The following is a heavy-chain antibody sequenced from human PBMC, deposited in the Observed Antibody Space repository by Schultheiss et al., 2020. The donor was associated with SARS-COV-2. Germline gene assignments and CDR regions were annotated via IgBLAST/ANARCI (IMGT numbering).Heavy chain of an antibody. V-gene: IGHV3-48*04. CDR3: ASHWLDKNYYYMDV. CDR2: ISSSSSTI. Sequence: GGSLRLSCAASGFTFSSYSMNWVRQAPGKGLEWVSYISSSSSTIYYADSVKGRFTISRDNAKNTLYLQMNSLRAEDTAVYYCASHWLDKNYYYMDVWGKGTTVTVSS. J-gene: IGHJ6*03. D-gene: IGHD6-19*01. CDR1: GFTFSSYS.